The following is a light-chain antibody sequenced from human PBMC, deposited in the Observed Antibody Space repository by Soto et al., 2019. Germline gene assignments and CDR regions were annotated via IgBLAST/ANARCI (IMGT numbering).Light chain of an antibody. CDR2: DNN. J-gene: IGLJ3*02. Sequence: QSVLTQPPSVSAAPGQKVTISCSGSSSNIGNNYVSWYQQLPGTAPKLLIYDNNKRPSGIPDRFSGSKSGTSATLGITGLQTEDEADYYCGTWDSSLSPWVFGGGTKLTVL. CDR1: SSNIGNNY. CDR3: GTWDSSLSPWV. V-gene: IGLV1-51*01.